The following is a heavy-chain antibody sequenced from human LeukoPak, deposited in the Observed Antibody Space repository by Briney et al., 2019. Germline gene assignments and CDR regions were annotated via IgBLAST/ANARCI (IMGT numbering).Heavy chain of an antibody. Sequence: PGRSLRLSCAASGFTVSNTFMSWVRQAPGMGLEWVSVIYSVGTTYYADSVKGRFTISRDNSKNTLYLQMNSLRAEDTAVYYCARGSGWLDYWGQGTLVTVSS. J-gene: IGHJ4*02. CDR2: IYSVGTT. D-gene: IGHD6-19*01. CDR1: GFTVSNTF. CDR3: ARGSGWLDY. V-gene: IGHV3-53*01.